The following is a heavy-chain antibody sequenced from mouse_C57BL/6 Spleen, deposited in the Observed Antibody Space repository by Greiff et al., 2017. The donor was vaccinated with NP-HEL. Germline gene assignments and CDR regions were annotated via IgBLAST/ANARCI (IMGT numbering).Heavy chain of an antibody. Sequence: VKLQQPGAELVKPGASVKLSCKASGYTFTSYWMHWVKQRPGQGLEWIGMIHPNSGSTNYNEKFKSKATLTVDKSSSTAYMQLSSLTSEDSAVYYCASITTVVGHYFDYWGQGTTLTVSS. V-gene: IGHV1-64*01. J-gene: IGHJ2*01. CDR3: ASITTVVGHYFDY. D-gene: IGHD1-1*01. CDR2: IHPNSGST. CDR1: GYTFTSYW.